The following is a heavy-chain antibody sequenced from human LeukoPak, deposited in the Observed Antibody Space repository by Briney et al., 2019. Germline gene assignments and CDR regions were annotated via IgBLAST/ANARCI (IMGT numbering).Heavy chain of an antibody. D-gene: IGHD6-19*01. CDR1: GFTFSSYG. V-gene: IGHV3-23*01. J-gene: IGHJ4*02. CDR3: AKDSSSGWYGFDY. Sequence: GGSLRLSCAASGFTFSSYGMHWVRQAPGKGLEWVSAISGSGGSTYYADSVKGRFTISRDNSKNTLCLQMNSLRAEDTAVYYCAKDSSSGWYGFDYWGQGTLVTVSS. CDR2: ISGSGGST.